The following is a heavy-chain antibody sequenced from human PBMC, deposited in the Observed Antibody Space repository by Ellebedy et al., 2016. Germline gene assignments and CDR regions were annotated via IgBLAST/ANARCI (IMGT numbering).Heavy chain of an antibody. D-gene: IGHD2-15*01. Sequence: SETLSLTCTVSGGSISSYYWSWIRQPPGKGLEWIGYIYYSGSTNYNPSLKSRVTISVDTSKNQFSLKLSSVTAADTAVYYCARDGRAGYCSGGSCYKNWYFDLWGRGTLVTVSS. CDR1: GGSISSYY. CDR3: ARDGRAGYCSGGSCYKNWYFDL. V-gene: IGHV4-59*01. CDR2: IYYSGST. J-gene: IGHJ2*01.